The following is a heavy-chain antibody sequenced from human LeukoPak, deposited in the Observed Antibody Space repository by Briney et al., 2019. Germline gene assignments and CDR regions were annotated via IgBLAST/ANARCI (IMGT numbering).Heavy chain of an antibody. CDR1: RYSISSGYY. CDR2: IYRSGST. V-gene: IGHV4-38-2*02. Sequence: SETLSLTCTVSRYSISSGYYWGWIRQPPGQGLEWIGSIYRSGSTYYNSSLKSRVTISVDTSKNQFSLTLSSVTAADTAVYYCARHADYYESTSYFWDYWGQGTLVTVSS. CDR3: ARHADYYESTSYFWDY. J-gene: IGHJ4*02. D-gene: IGHD3-22*01.